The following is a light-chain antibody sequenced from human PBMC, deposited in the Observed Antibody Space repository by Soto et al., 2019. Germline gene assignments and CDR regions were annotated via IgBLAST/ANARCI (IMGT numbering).Light chain of an antibody. CDR1: SSNIGTNT. Sequence: QSVLTQAPSASGTPGQRVTISCSGSSSNIGTNTVNWYQRLPGTAPRLLIYSSNQRPSGVPDRFSGSKSGTSASLAISGLQSEDEADYYCAAWDDSLSASYVFGTGTKLTVL. CDR3: AAWDDSLSASYV. J-gene: IGLJ1*01. CDR2: SSN. V-gene: IGLV1-44*01.